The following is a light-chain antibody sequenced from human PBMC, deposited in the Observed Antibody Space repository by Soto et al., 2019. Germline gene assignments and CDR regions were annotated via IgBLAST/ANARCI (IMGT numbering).Light chain of an antibody. Sequence: QSALTQPASVSGSPGQSITISCTGTSRDVGGYNFVSWYQQHPGKAPKLMIYDVTNRPSGVSNRFSASKSGNTASLTISGLQAEDEADYYCSSYTSSSTLVVFGGGTQLTVL. V-gene: IGLV2-14*01. J-gene: IGLJ2*01. CDR3: SSYTSSSTLVV. CDR1: SRDVGGYNF. CDR2: DVT.